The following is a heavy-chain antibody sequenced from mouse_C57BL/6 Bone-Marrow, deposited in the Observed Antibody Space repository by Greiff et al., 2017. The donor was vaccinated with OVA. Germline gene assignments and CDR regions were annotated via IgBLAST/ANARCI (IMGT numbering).Heavy chain of an antibody. Sequence: EVQVVESGPELVKPGASVKISCKASGYSFTGYYMNWVKQSPEKSLEWIGEINPSTGGTTYNQKFKAKATLTVDKSSSTAYMQLKSLTSEDSAVYYCARDGYASFAYWGQGTLVTVSA. CDR2: INPSTGGT. CDR1: GYSFTGYY. J-gene: IGHJ3*01. CDR3: ARDGYASFAY. V-gene: IGHV1-42*01. D-gene: IGHD2-2*01.